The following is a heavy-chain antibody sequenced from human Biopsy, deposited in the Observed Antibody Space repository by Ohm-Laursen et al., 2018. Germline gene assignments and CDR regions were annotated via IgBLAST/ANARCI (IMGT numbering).Heavy chain of an antibody. Sequence: SLRLSCAASGFTFSRYAMSWVRQAPGKGLEWVSAISGSGRTYYADSVKGRFTISRDNSKNTLFLQQSSLRAEDTAVYHCAKDRGLKLLAWFDPWGQGTLVTVSS. V-gene: IGHV3-23*01. D-gene: IGHD2-8*02. CDR3: AKDRGLKLLAWFDP. CDR1: GFTFSRYA. J-gene: IGHJ5*01. CDR2: ISGSGRT.